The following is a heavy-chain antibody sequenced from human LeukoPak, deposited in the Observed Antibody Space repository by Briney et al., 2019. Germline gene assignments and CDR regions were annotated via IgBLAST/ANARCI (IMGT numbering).Heavy chain of an antibody. CDR2: ISYDGSNK. CDR3: ARTRWFDP. CDR1: GFTFSSYA. V-gene: IGHV3-30-3*01. Sequence: PGGFLRLSCAASGFTFSSYAMHWVRQAPSKGLEWVAVISYDGSNKYYADSVKGRFTISRDNSKNTLYLQMSSLRAEDTAVYYCARTRWFDPWGQGTLVTVSS. J-gene: IGHJ5*02.